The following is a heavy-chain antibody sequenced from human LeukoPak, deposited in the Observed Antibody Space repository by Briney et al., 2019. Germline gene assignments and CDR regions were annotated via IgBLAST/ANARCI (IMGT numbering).Heavy chain of an antibody. D-gene: IGHD6-19*01. CDR2: VNHGGST. CDR3: ARNYVGVAGTFDY. V-gene: IGHV4-34*01. Sequence: SETLSLTCAVYGGSFSGYYWSWIRQPPGKGLEWIGEVNHGGSTNYNPSLKSRVTISIDTSKNQFSLKLSSVTAADTAVYYCARNYVGVAGTFDYWGQGTLVTVSS. CDR1: GGSFSGYY. J-gene: IGHJ4*02.